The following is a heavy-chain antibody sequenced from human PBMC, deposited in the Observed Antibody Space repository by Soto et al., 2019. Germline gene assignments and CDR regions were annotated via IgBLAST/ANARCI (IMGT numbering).Heavy chain of an antibody. J-gene: IGHJ6*02. Sequence: PSQTLSLTCAISGDSVSSNSAAWNWIRQSPSRGLEWLGRTYYRSKWYNDYAVSVKSRITINPDTSKNQFSLQLNSVTPEDTAVYYCARVTARITAAGADYYYSIDVWGQGTTVTVSS. D-gene: IGHD6-13*01. CDR2: TYYRSKWYN. CDR1: GDSVSSNSAA. V-gene: IGHV6-1*01. CDR3: ARVTARITAAGADYYYSIDV.